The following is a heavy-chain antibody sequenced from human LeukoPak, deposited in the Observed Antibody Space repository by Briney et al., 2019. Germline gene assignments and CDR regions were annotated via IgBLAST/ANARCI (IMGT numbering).Heavy chain of an antibody. D-gene: IGHD4-17*01. Sequence: PSETLSLTCTVSGASISLHYWTWIRQAPGRGLEWIGYVYYNGLTSYNASLRSRLILSVDTARNQVSLKLTSVTAADTAVYYCTRERSTVTFDYWGQGTLVTVSS. CDR3: TRERSTVTFDY. J-gene: IGHJ4*02. V-gene: IGHV4-59*11. CDR1: GASISLHY. CDR2: VYYNGLT.